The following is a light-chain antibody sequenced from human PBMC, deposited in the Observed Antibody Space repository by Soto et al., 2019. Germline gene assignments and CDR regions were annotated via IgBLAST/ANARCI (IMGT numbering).Light chain of an antibody. V-gene: IGKV1-5*03. J-gene: IGKJ1*01. Sequence: DIQMTQSPSTLSASVGDRVTITCRASQSISNWLAWYQQKPGKAPKVLIYKASTLESGVPSRFSGSGSGTDFTLTISSLQPDDFATYFCQQYDSYWTFGQGTKVEIK. CDR2: KAS. CDR3: QQYDSYWT. CDR1: QSISNW.